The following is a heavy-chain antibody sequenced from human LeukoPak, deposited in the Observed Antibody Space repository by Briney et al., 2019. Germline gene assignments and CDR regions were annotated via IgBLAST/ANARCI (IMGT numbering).Heavy chain of an antibody. Sequence: GGSLRLSCAASGFTLSEDRVNCVRQAPGKGLEWISYISSISSTIYHADSMKGRFTISRDNAKNSLYLQMNSLRVEDTAVYYCARGSYLDYWGQGTLVTVSS. CDR1: GFTLSEDR. J-gene: IGHJ4*02. D-gene: IGHD3-16*02. CDR2: ISSISSTI. CDR3: ARGSYLDY. V-gene: IGHV3-48*01.